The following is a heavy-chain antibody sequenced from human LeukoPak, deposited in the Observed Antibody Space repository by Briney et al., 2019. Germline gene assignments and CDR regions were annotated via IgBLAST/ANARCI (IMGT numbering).Heavy chain of an antibody. J-gene: IGHJ4*02. CDR2: INHSGST. CDR3: ARGGDIVVVPAATGPKGTFDY. D-gene: IGHD2-2*01. V-gene: IGHV4-34*01. CDR1: SGTFSGYY. Sequence: SETLSLTCAGYSGTFSGYYWSWIRQPPGKRLERIGEINHSGSTNYNPSLKSRVTISVDTSKNQFSLKLSSVTAADTAVYYCARGGDIVVVPAATGPKGTFDYWGQGTLVTVSS.